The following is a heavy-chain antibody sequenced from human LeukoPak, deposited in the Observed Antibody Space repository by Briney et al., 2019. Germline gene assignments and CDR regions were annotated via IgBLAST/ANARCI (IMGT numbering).Heavy chain of an antibody. V-gene: IGHV1-24*01. Sequence: PLVRVSCKVSGYTLTELSMHWVRQAPGKGLEWMGGFDPEDGVTFYVQKFQGRVTMTEDTSTDTAYMELSSLRSEDTAVYYCATAIIWFGVFDPWGQGTLVTVST. CDR2: FDPEDGVT. CDR1: GYTLTELS. J-gene: IGHJ5*02. CDR3: ATAIIWFGVFDP. D-gene: IGHD3-10*01.